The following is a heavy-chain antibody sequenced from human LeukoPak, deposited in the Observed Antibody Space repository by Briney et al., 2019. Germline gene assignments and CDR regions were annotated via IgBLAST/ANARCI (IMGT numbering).Heavy chain of an antibody. CDR3: ARASYDFWSGYYNDYYYYGMDV. V-gene: IGHV1-18*01. CDR1: GYTFTSYG. CDR2: ISAYNGNT. D-gene: IGHD3-3*01. J-gene: IGHJ6*02. Sequence: ASVKVSCKASGYTFTSYGISWVRQAPGQGLEWMGWISAYNGNTNYAQKLQGRVTMTTDTSTSTAYMELRSLRSDDTAVYYCARASYDFWSGYYNDYYYYGMDVWGQGTTVTVSS.